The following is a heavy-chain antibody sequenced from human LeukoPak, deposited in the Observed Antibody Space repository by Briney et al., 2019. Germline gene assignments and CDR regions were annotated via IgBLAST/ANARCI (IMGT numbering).Heavy chain of an antibody. D-gene: IGHD3-22*01. J-gene: IGHJ4*02. Sequence: SETLSLTCAVYGGSFSGYSWSWIRQSPEKGLEWIGEVNHTGGITYNPSLKSRVTVAIDTSKNQFSLQLTSVTAADTAVYYCARVLYYDSSGYFQYYFDYWGQGTLVTVSS. V-gene: IGHV4-34*01. CDR2: VNHTGGI. CDR1: GGSFSGYS. CDR3: ARVLYYDSSGYFQYYFDY.